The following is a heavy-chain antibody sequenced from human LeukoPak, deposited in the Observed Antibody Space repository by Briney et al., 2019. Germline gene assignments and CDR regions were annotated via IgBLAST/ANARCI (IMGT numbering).Heavy chain of an antibody. D-gene: IGHD3-22*01. CDR3: ARWSQYYYDSSGYYYEYYFDY. J-gene: IGHJ4*02. CDR2: IIPIFGTA. V-gene: IGHV1-69*05. CDR1: GYTFTGYY. Sequence: WASVKVSCKASGYTFTGYYMHWVRQAPGQGLEWMGRIIPIFGTANYAQKFQGRVTITTDESTSTAYMELSSLRSEDTAVYYCARWSQYYYDSSGYYYEYYFDYWGQGTLVTVSS.